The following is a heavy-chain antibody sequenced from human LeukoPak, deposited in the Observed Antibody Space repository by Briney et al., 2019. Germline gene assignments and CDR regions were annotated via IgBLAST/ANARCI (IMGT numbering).Heavy chain of an antibody. V-gene: IGHV6-1*01. J-gene: IGHJ6*03. CDR1: GDSVSSNSAA. Sequence: SQTLSLTCPISGDSVSSNSAAWNWIRQSPSRGLEWLGRTYYRSKWYNDYAVSVKSRITINPDTSKNQFSLQLNSVTPEDTAVYYCARAASGYGSGSLWAVDYYYYYMDVWGKGTTVTVSS. CDR3: ARAASGYGSGSLWAVDYYYYYMDV. CDR2: TYYRSKWYN. D-gene: IGHD3-10*01.